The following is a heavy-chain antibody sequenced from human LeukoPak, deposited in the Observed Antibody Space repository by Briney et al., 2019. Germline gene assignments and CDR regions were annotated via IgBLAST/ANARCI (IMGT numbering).Heavy chain of an antibody. Sequence: ASVKVSCKASGYSFTVYCMHWVRQAPGQGLEWMGRICPETGGTNYAQKFQGRVTMTTDTTVSTAYMELSGLKSDDTAVYYCASGLNSRSSSCWGQGTRVTVSS. CDR2: ICPETGGT. CDR3: ASGLNSRSSSC. CDR1: GYSFTVYC. V-gene: IGHV1-2*02. D-gene: IGHD6-13*01. J-gene: IGHJ4*02.